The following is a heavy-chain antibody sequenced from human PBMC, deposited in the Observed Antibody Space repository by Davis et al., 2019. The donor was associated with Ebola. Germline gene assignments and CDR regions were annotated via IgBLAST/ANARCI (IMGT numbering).Heavy chain of an antibody. D-gene: IGHD2-2*01. CDR3: TRDGPDIVVVPAATGYYYYGMDV. CDR1: GFTFGDYA. J-gene: IGHJ6*02. Sequence: PGGSLRLSCTASGFTFGDYAMSWVRQAPGKGLEWVGFIRSKAYGGTTEYAASVKGRFTISRDDSKSIAYLQMNSLKTEDTAVYYCTRDGPDIVVVPAATGYYYYGMDVWGQGTTVTVSS. V-gene: IGHV3-49*04. CDR2: IRSKAYGGTT.